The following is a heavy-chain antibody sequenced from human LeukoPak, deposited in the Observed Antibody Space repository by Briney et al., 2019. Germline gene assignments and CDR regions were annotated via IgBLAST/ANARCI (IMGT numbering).Heavy chain of an antibody. V-gene: IGHV1-2*02. CDR3: ARSHDILTGGDY. CDR1: GYTFTGYY. Sequence: ASVKVSCKASGYTFTGYYMHWVRQAPGQGLEWMGWINPNSGGTNYAQKFQGRVTMTRDTSISTAYMELSRLRSDDTAVYYCARSHDILTGGDYWGQGTLVTVPS. CDR2: INPNSGGT. D-gene: IGHD3-9*01. J-gene: IGHJ4*02.